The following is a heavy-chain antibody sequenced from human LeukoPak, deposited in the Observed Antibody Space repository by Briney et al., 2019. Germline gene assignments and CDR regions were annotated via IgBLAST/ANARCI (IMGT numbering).Heavy chain of an antibody. V-gene: IGHV7-4-1*02. CDR2: INTNTGNP. J-gene: IGHJ4*02. Sequence: ASVKVSCKASGFTFTSYGISWVRQAPGQGLEWMGWINTNTGNPTYAQGFTGRFVFSLDTSVSTAYLQISSLKAEDTAVYYCAREMVRGDIDYWGQGTLVTVSS. D-gene: IGHD3-10*01. CDR3: AREMVRGDIDY. CDR1: GFTFTSYG.